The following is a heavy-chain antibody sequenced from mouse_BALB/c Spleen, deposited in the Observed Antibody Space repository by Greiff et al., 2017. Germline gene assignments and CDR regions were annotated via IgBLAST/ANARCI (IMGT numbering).Heavy chain of an antibody. D-gene: IGHD2-3*01. J-gene: IGHJ2*01. CDR3: ARDLDGYYLYYFDD. Sequence: VMLVESGPGLVAPSQSLSITCTVSGFSLTSYGVHWVRQPPGKGLEWLGVIWAGGSTNYNSALMSRLSISKDNSKSQVFLKMNSLQTDDTAMYYCARDLDGYYLYYFDDWGQGTTLTVSS. CDR2: IWAGGST. V-gene: IGHV2-9*02. CDR1: GFSLTSYG.